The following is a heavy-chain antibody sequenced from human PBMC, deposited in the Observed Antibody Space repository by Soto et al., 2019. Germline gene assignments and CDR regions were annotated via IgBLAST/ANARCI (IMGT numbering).Heavy chain of an antibody. Sequence: ASVKVSCKASGGTFSSYAISWVRQAPGQGLEWMGGIIPIFGTANYAQKFQGRVTITADESTSTAYMELSSLRSEDTAVYYCARDEITYGGNSGWGQGTLVTVSS. D-gene: IGHD4-17*01. CDR1: GGTFSSYA. CDR2: IIPIFGTA. V-gene: IGHV1-69*13. CDR3: ARDEITYGGNSG. J-gene: IGHJ4*02.